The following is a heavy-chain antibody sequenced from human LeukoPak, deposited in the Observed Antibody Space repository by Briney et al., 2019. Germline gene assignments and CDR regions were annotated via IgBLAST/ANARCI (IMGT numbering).Heavy chain of an antibody. J-gene: IGHJ3*02. CDR2: LAYDETFR. V-gene: IGHV3-30*01. CDR3: AREADGFDI. Sequence: GGSLRLSCSASGFTFSRYTMHWVRQAPGKGLEWVALLAYDETFRYYADSVKGRFTTSRDTAKTTLDLQMNSLTTEDTALYYCAREADGFDIWGQGTMVTVSS. CDR1: GFTFSRYT.